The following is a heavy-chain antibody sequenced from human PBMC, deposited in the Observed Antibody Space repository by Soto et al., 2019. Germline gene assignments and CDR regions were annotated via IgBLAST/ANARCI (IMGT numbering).Heavy chain of an antibody. J-gene: IGHJ4*02. CDR2: IYYSGST. V-gene: IGHV4-31*03. Sequence: QVQLQESGPGLVKPSQTLSLTCTVSGGSISSGGYYWSWIRQHPGKGLEWIGYIYYSGSTYYNPSLKSRVTISVYTSKNQFSLKLSSVTAADTAVYYCARGSLGAYYYFDYWGQGTLVTVSS. D-gene: IGHD1-26*01. CDR1: GGSISSGGYY. CDR3: ARGSLGAYYYFDY.